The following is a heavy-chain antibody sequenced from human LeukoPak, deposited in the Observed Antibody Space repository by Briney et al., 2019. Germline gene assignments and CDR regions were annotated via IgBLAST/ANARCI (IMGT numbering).Heavy chain of an antibody. J-gene: IGHJ4*02. D-gene: IGHD1-26*01. CDR3: AREGSGSYRTYYFDY. CDR1: GGSLSSYY. Sequence: SETLSLTCTVSGGSLSSYYWSCVRQPAGKGLEWIGRIYTSGSTNYNPSLKSRVTMSVDTSKNQFSLKLSSVTAADTAVYYCAREGSGSYRTYYFDYWGQGTLVTVSS. CDR2: IYTSGST. V-gene: IGHV4-4*07.